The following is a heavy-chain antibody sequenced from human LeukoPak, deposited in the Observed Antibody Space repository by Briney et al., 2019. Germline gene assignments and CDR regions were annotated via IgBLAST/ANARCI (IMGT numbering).Heavy chain of an antibody. V-gene: IGHV3-23*01. Sequence: GGSLRLSCAASEFTFSNYAMSWVRQAPGKGLEWVSAISGSGGTTYSADSVKGRFTISRDNSKNTLYLQMNSLRAEDTAAYYCARERGSSGGNTNGYFDYWGQGALVTVSS. CDR3: ARERGSSGGNTNGYFDY. J-gene: IGHJ4*02. D-gene: IGHD4-23*01. CDR2: ISGSGGTT. CDR1: EFTFSNYA.